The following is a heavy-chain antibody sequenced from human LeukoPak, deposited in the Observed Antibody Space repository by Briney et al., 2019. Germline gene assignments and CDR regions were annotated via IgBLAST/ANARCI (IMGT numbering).Heavy chain of an antibody. CDR1: GFTFSSYA. Sequence: GGSLRLSCAASGFTFSSYAMHWVRQAPGKGLEYVSAISSNGGSTYYANSVKGRFTISRDNSKNTLYLQIGSLRAEDMAVYYCARDVGPAYSSSWQWFDPWGQGALVTVPS. CDR3: ARDVGPAYSSSWQWFDP. CDR2: ISSNGGST. J-gene: IGHJ5*02. V-gene: IGHV3-64*01. D-gene: IGHD6-13*01.